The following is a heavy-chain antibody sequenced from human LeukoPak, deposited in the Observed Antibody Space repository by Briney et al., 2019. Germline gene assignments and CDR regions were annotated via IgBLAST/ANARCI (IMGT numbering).Heavy chain of an antibody. CDR3: ARGAENQLLTWFDP. V-gene: IGHV4-59*01. CDR2: IYYSGST. Sequence: SETLSLTCTVSGGSISSYYWSWTRQSPGKGLEWIGHIYYSGSTKYNPSLKSRVTISADTSKNQFSLKLNSVTAADTAVYYCARGAENQLLTWFDPWGQGTLVSVSS. J-gene: IGHJ5*01. D-gene: IGHD2-2*01. CDR1: GGSISSYY.